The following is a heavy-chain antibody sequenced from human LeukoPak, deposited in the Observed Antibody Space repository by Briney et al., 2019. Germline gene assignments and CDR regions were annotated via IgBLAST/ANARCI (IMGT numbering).Heavy chain of an antibody. CDR2: IFHSGST. V-gene: IGHV4-4*02. Sequence: SETLSLTCAVSGGSISSSNWWSWVRQPPGKGLEWIGEIFHSGSTNYNPSLRSRVTISVDKSKNQFSLKLTPVTAADTAVYYCARSSSSWIFDHWGQGTLVTVSS. J-gene: IGHJ4*02. CDR1: GGSISSSNW. D-gene: IGHD6-13*01. CDR3: ARSSSSWIFDH.